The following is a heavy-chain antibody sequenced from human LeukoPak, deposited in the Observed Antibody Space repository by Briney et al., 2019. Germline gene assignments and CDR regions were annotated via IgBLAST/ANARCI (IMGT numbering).Heavy chain of an antibody. J-gene: IGHJ4*02. V-gene: IGHV3-43*01. D-gene: IGHD3-10*02. Sequence: GGSLRLSCATSGFNFDRYTIHWVRQAPGKGLEWVSLAGWAGGTTFYSDSVRGRFTISRDSGRKSVYLQMNSLPTDDTAFYFCAKELDTMFFDYWGQGALVTVSS. CDR2: AGWAGGTT. CDR3: AKELDTMFFDY. CDR1: GFNFDRYT.